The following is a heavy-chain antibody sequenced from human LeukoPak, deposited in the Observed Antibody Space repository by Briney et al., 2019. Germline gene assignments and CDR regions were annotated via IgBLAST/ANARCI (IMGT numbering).Heavy chain of an antibody. CDR2: IYPGDADT. J-gene: IGHJ4*02. Sequence: GESLKISCKGSGYSFTSYWIGWVRQMPGKGLEWMGIIYPGDADTRYSPSFQGQVAISADKSISTAYLQWSSLKASDTAMYYCARLNLKYYYDSSGYYLDYWGQGTLVTVSS. CDR3: ARLNLKYYYDSSGYYLDY. CDR1: GYSFTSYW. D-gene: IGHD3-22*01. V-gene: IGHV5-51*01.